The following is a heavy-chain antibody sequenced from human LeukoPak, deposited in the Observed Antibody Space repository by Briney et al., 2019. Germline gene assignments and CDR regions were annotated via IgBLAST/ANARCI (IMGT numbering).Heavy chain of an antibody. Sequence: GGSLRLSCAASGFTFSSYEMNWVRQAPGKGLEWVSSISSSSSYIYSADSVKGRFTVSRDNAKNSLYLQMNSLRAEDTAVYYCARRFGAARDDYMNVWGKGTTVTVSS. CDR1: GFTFSSYE. CDR2: ISSSSSYI. V-gene: IGHV3-21*01. D-gene: IGHD3-16*01. CDR3: ARRFGAARDDYMNV. J-gene: IGHJ6*03.